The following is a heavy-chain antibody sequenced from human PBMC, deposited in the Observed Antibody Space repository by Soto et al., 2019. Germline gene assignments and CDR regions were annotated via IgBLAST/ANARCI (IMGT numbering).Heavy chain of an antibody. CDR3: ATTYYFGSGGAY. J-gene: IGHJ4*02. Sequence: QLQLQESGPGLVKPSETLSLTCTVSGGSISSSSYYWGWIRQPPGKGLEWIGSIYYSGSTYYNPSLKSRVTISVDTSKNQFSLQPSSVTGADTAVYCCATTYYFGSGGAYWGQGTLVTVSS. CDR2: IYYSGST. CDR1: GGSISSSSYY. V-gene: IGHV4-39*01. D-gene: IGHD3-10*01.